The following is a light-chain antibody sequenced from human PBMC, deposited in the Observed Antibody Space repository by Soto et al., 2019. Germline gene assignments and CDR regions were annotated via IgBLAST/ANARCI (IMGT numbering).Light chain of an antibody. CDR2: AAS. CDR3: LQVYSFPRT. V-gene: IGKV1-12*01. J-gene: IGKJ1*01. CDR1: QDIGRR. Sequence: DIQMTQSPSSVSASIGDRVTITCRASQDIGRRLAWFQQKPGKAPKYLIQAASSLQGGVPSTFSGSGSGTDFTLTNYAPPPEDFATKYCLQVYSFPRTFGQGTEVDIK.